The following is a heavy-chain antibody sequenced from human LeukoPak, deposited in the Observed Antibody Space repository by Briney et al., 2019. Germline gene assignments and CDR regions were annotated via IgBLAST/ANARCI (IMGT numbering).Heavy chain of an antibody. CDR1: GYSFTSYW. CDR2: IYPGDSDI. CDR3: ARHRANYGAAGFFDY. J-gene: IGHJ4*02. D-gene: IGHD4-17*01. V-gene: IGHV5-51*01. Sequence: GESLKISCKGSGYSFTSYWIGWVRQMPGKGLERMGIIYPGDSDIRYSPSFQGQVTTSADKSISAAYLQWSSLKASDTAMYYCARHRANYGAAGFFDYWGQGTLVTVSS.